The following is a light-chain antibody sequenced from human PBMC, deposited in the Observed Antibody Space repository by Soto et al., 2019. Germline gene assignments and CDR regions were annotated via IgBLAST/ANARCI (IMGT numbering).Light chain of an antibody. V-gene: IGLV2-14*01. CDR1: SSDVGGYNY. CDR3: SSYTSSSFVV. J-gene: IGLJ2*01. Sequence: QSVLTQPASVSGSLGQSITISCTGTSSDVGGYNYVSWYQQHPGKAPKLMIHEVSNRPSGVSNRFSGSKSGNTASLTISGLQAEDEADYYCSSYTSSSFVVFGGGTKLTVL. CDR2: EVS.